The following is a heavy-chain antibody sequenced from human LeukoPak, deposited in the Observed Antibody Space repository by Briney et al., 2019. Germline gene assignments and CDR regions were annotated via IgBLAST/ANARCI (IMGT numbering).Heavy chain of an antibody. D-gene: IGHD2-2*01. Sequence: PGGSLRLSCTGCGFNFDDYDVSWVRQVPGKGLEWVSGITWNGDKTGYSDSVRGRFAISRDNTKKSLYLQMSSLRAEDTALYYCARDPFCSSSTGYYFEDWFDPWGPGTLVTVSS. CDR1: GFNFDDYD. CDR2: ITWNGDKT. J-gene: IGHJ5*02. V-gene: IGHV3-20*04. CDR3: ARDPFCSSSTGYYFEDWFDP.